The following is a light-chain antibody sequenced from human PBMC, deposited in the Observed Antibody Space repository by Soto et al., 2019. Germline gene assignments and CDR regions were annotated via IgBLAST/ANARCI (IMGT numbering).Light chain of an antibody. CDR3: GTWDTSLSAVI. Sequence: QSVLTQPPSVSAAPGQKVTISCSGSSSNIGNNFVSWFQQLPGTAPKLLIYDNNMRPSGIPDRFSGSKSGTSATLGITGLQTGDEADFYCGTWDTSLSAVIFGGGTKLTV. CDR2: DNN. CDR1: SSNIGNNF. J-gene: IGLJ2*01. V-gene: IGLV1-51*01.